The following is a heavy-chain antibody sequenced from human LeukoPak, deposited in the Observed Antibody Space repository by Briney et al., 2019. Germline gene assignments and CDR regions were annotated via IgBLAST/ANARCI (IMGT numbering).Heavy chain of an antibody. CDR3: ARAGGGRYCSSTSCYSPPNWFDP. J-gene: IGHJ5*02. CDR2: INHSGST. CDR1: GGSFSGYY. Sequence: PSETLSLTCAVYGGSFSGYYWSWIRQPPGKGLEWTGEINHSGSTNYNSSLKSRVTISVDTSKNQFSLKLSSVTAADTAVYYCARAGGGRYCSSTSCYSPPNWFDPWGQGTLVTVSS. D-gene: IGHD2-2*02. V-gene: IGHV4-34*01.